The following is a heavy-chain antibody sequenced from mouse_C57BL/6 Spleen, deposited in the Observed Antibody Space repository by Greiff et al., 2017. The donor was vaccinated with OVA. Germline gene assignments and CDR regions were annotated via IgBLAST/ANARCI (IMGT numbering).Heavy chain of an antibody. J-gene: IGHJ3*01. D-gene: IGHD2-4*01. V-gene: IGHV1-15*01. Sequence: VQLQQSGAELVRPGASVTLSCKASGYTFTDYEMHWVKQTPVHGLEWIGAIDPETGGTAYTQKFQGKAILTADKSSSTAYMELRSLTCEDSAVYYLKKSDYEYPLAYWGQGTLVTVSA. CDR3: KKSDYEYPLAY. CDR2: IDPETGGT. CDR1: GYTFTDYE.